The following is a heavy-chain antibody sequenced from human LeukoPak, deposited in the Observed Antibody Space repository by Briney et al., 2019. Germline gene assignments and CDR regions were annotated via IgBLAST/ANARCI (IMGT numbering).Heavy chain of an antibody. D-gene: IGHD6-19*01. CDR1: GGSISSYY. J-gene: IGHJ4*02. CDR3: ARSVAGTHSDY. CDR2: IYYSGST. V-gene: IGHV4-59*01. Sequence: SETLSLTCTVPGGSISSYYWSWIRQPPGKGLEWIGYIYYSGSTNYNPSLKSRVTISVDTSKNQFSLKLSSVTAADTAVYYCARSVAGTHSDYWGQGTLVTISS.